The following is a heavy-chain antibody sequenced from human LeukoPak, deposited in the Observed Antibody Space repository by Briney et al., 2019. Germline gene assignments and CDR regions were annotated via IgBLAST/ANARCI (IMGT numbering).Heavy chain of an antibody. D-gene: IGHD3-10*01. Sequence: ASVKVSCKASGYTFTSYGISWVRQAPGQGLEWMGWISAYNGDTNYAQKLQGRVTMTTDTSTSTAYMELRSLRSDDTAVYYCARPRTYYYGSGLDYWGQGTLVTVSS. CDR3: ARPRTYYYGSGLDY. CDR2: ISAYNGDT. V-gene: IGHV1-18*01. CDR1: GYTFTSYG. J-gene: IGHJ4*02.